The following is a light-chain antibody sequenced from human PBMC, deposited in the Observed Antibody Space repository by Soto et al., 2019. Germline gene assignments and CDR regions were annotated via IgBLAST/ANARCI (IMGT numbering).Light chain of an antibody. V-gene: IGKV3-20*01. CDR1: QSIGGNF. CDR3: HPYGSSRR. CDR2: GAS. Sequence: IELSQSAYALSLNTLKGATLSFRAIQSIGGNFLAWYQQRRGQAPRLLIHGASTSATGIPDRFSGSGSGASFSLTIRCLELEDVPVYYWHPYGSSRRVAQGTKVDIK. J-gene: IGKJ1*01.